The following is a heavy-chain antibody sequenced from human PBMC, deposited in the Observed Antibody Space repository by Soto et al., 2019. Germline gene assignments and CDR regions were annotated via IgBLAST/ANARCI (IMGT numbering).Heavy chain of an antibody. D-gene: IGHD1-26*01. CDR1: GYTLTELS. V-gene: IGHV1-24*01. Sequence: ASVKVSCKVSGYTLTELSMHWVRQAPGKGLEWMGGFDPEDGETIYAQKFQGRVTMTEDTSTDTAYMELSSLRPEDTAVYYCATLPVGYYYYGMDVWGQGTTVTVSS. CDR3: ATLPVGYYYYGMDV. J-gene: IGHJ6*02. CDR2: FDPEDGET.